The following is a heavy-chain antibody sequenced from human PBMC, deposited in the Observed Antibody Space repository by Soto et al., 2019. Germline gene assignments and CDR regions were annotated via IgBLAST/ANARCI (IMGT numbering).Heavy chain of an antibody. J-gene: IGHJ4*02. CDR2: ISGSRGST. Sequence: GGSLRLSCAASGFTFSSYAMSWVRQAPGKGLEWVSAISGSRGSTYYADSVKGRFTISRDNSKNTLYLQMNSLRAEDTAVYYCAGGIGYSYGYPSDYWGQGTLVTVSS. CDR1: GFTFSSYA. V-gene: IGHV3-23*01. CDR3: AGGIGYSYGYPSDY. D-gene: IGHD5-18*01.